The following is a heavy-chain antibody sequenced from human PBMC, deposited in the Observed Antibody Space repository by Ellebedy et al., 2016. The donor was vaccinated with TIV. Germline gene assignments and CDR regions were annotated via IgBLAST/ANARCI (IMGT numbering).Heavy chain of an antibody. CDR2: VYSDDSI. J-gene: IGHJ4*02. D-gene: IGHD5-12*01. CDR3: AKFSGRDFRKYYLDS. Sequence: PGGSLRLSCSVSGSTVSATFMIWVRQAPGTGLEWVSVVYSDDSIYYANSVKGRFTISRDNSKNTLYLQMSSLRAEDTAVYYCAKFSGRDFRKYYLDSWGQGTLVTVSS. V-gene: IGHV3-53*01. CDR1: GSTVSATF.